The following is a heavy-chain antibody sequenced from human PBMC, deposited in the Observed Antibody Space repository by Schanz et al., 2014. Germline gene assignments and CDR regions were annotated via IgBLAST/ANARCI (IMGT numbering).Heavy chain of an antibody. Sequence: EVKLVESGGAVVRPGGSLRLSCAASGFTFEDYTIHWVRQRLGKGREWVGRISWHGDDTDYADSVKDRFTISRDNTKNSVYLHMHSLRAEDTALYFCARDRDPACFDSWGQGTLVTVSS. CDR3: ARDRDPACFDS. D-gene: IGHD6-25*01. V-gene: IGHV3-43*01. J-gene: IGHJ5*01. CDR2: ISWHGDDT. CDR1: GFTFEDYT.